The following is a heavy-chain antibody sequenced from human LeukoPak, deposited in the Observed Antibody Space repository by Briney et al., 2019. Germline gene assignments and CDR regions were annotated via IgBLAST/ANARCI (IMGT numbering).Heavy chain of an antibody. CDR2: ISSSGSTI. J-gene: IGHJ3*02. D-gene: IGHD3-3*01. Sequence: GGSLRLSCAASGFTFSSYEMNWVRQAPGKGLEWVSYISSSGSTIYYADSVKGRFIISRDNSKNTLYLQMNNMRTEDTAVYYCAREALEWSPPDIWGQGTTVTVSS. CDR3: AREALEWSPPDI. V-gene: IGHV3-48*03. CDR1: GFTFSSYE.